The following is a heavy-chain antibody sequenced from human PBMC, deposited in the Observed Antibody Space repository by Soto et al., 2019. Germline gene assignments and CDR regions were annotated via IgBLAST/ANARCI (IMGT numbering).Heavy chain of an antibody. Sequence: LGESLKLSCKGSGYSFTSYWIGWVRQMPGKGLEWMGIISPGDSDTRYTPSFQGQVTISADKSISTAYLQWSSLKASDTAMYYCARRSYYDSSGYYGDAFDIWGQGTMVTVSS. CDR2: ISPGDSDT. J-gene: IGHJ3*02. CDR3: ARRSYYDSSGYYGDAFDI. V-gene: IGHV5-51*01. D-gene: IGHD3-22*01. CDR1: GYSFTSYW.